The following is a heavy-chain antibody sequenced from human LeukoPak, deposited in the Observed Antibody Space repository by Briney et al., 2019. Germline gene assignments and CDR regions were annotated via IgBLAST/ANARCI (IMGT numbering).Heavy chain of an antibody. CDR3: AKAPPVYSSTWFRCYFDY. V-gene: IGHV3-53*01. D-gene: IGHD6-13*01. Sequence: GGSLRLSCAASGFTVSSNYMSWVRQAPGKGLEWVSVIYSGGSTYYADSVKGRFTISRDNDKNTLYLQMSSLRAEDTALYHCAKAPPVYSSTWFRCYFDYWGQGALVTVSS. CDR2: IYSGGST. CDR1: GFTVSSNY. J-gene: IGHJ4*02.